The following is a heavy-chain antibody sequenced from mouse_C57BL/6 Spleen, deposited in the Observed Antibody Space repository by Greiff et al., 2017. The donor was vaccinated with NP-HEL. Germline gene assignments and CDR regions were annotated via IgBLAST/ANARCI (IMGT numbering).Heavy chain of an antibody. CDR2: IHPSDSDT. J-gene: IGHJ1*03. V-gene: IGHV1-74*01. Sequence: QVQLQQPGAELVKPGASVKVSCKASGYTFTSYWMHWVKQRPGQGLEWIGRIHPSDSDTNYNQKFKGKATLTVDKSSSTAYMQLSSLTSEDSAVYSCAISSYDYGSSPYWYFEGWGTGTTVTVSS. CDR1: GYTFTSYW. CDR3: AISSYDYGSSPYWYFEG. D-gene: IGHD1-1*01.